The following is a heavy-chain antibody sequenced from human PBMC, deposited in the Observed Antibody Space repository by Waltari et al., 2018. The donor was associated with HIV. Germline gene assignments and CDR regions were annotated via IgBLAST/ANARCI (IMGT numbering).Heavy chain of an antibody. D-gene: IGHD3-22*01. J-gene: IGHJ6*02. Sequence: QVQLQESGPGLVKPSETLSLTCTVSGGSISSYYWSWIRQPPGKGLEWIGYIYYSGSTNYNPSLESRVTISVDTSKTQFSLKLSSVTAADTAVYYCARDRYDSSGYNLRGYYYGMDVWGQGTTVTVSS. CDR3: ARDRYDSSGYNLRGYYYGMDV. V-gene: IGHV4-59*01. CDR2: IYYSGST. CDR1: GGSISSYY.